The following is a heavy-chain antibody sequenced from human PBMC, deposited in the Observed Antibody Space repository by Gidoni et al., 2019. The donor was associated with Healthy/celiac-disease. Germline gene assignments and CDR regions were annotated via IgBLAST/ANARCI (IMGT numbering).Heavy chain of an antibody. D-gene: IGHD2-15*01. CDR3: ARHNDCSGGSCYLGAFDI. J-gene: IGHJ3*02. Sequence: QLQLQESVPGLVKPSETLSLTCTVSVGSISSSSYYWGWIRQPAGKGLEWIGSIYYSGSTYYNPSLKSRVTISVDTSKNQFSLKLSSVTAADTAVYYCARHNDCSGGSCYLGAFDIWGQGTMVTVSS. CDR2: IYYSGST. V-gene: IGHV4-39*01. CDR1: VGSISSSSYY.